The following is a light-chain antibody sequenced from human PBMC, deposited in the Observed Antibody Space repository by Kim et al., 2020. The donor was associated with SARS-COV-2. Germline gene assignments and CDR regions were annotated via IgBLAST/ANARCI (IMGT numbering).Light chain of an antibody. Sequence: VSPGQTASITCSGDKLGDKYACWYQQKPGQSPVLVIYKDSKRPSGIPERFSGSISGNTATLTISGTQAMDEADYYCQAWDSSTAVFGGGTQLTVL. V-gene: IGLV3-1*01. CDR2: KDS. CDR3: QAWDSSTAV. J-gene: IGLJ3*02. CDR1: KLGDKY.